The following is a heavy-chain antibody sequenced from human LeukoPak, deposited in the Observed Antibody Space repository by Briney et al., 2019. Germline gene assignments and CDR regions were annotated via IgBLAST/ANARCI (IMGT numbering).Heavy chain of an antibody. CDR1: GGSISSGSYC. V-gene: IGHV3-23*01. Sequence: ETLSLTCTVSGGSISSGSYCWSWIRQSAGKGLEWVSAISGSGGSTYYADSVKGRFTISRDNSKNTLYLQMNSLRAEDTAVYYCARDPGSGYEEHFDYWGQGTLVTVSS. J-gene: IGHJ4*02. D-gene: IGHD5-12*01. CDR3: ARDPGSGYEEHFDY. CDR2: ISGSGGST.